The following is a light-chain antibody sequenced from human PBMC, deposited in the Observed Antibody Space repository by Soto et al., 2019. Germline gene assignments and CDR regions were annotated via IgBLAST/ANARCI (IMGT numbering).Light chain of an antibody. CDR3: QQHNSSPWL. V-gene: IGKV3D-15*01. Sequence: EIVMTQSPATLSVSPGERATLSCRASQSVSSNLAWYQQKPGQTPRLLIYGASTRATGIPARFSGSGSGTDFTLTISRLEPEDSAMYYCQQHNSSPWLFGQGTKVDIK. CDR1: QSVSSN. J-gene: IGKJ1*01. CDR2: GAS.